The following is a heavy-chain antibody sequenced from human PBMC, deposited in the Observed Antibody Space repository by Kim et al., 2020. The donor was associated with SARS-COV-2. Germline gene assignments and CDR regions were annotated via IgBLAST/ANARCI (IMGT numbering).Heavy chain of an antibody. V-gene: IGHV3-30-3*01. D-gene: IGHD6-19*01. CDR1: GFTFSSYA. CDR3: ARASIAVAATEFDY. CDR2: ISYDGSNK. Sequence: GGSLRLFCAASGFTFSSYAMHWVRQAPGKGLEWVAVISYDGSNKYYADSVKGRFTISRDNSKNTLYLQMNSLRAEDTAVYYCARASIAVAATEFDYWGQGTLVTVSS. J-gene: IGHJ4*02.